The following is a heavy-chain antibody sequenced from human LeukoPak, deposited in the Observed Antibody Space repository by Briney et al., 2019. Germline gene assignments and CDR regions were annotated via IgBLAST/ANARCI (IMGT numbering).Heavy chain of an antibody. CDR1: GSTFSSYS. J-gene: IGHJ4*02. D-gene: IGHD1-26*01. CDR2: ISGSGGST. Sequence: PGGSLRLSCAASGSTFSSYSMNWVRQAPGKGLEWVSAISGSGGSTYYADSVKGRFTISRDNSKNTLYLQMNSLRAEDTAVYYCAKERKWELDYWGQGTLVTVSS. CDR3: AKERKWELDY. V-gene: IGHV3-23*01.